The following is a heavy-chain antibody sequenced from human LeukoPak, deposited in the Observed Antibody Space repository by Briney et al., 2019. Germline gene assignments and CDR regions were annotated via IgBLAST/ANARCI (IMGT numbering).Heavy chain of an antibody. V-gene: IGHV4-59*01. J-gene: IGHJ3*02. CDR2: IYYSGNT. D-gene: IGHD3-10*01. CDR1: GGSISSYY. Sequence: PSEALSLTCTVSGGSISSYYWSWIRQPPGKGLGWIGYIYYSGNTHYNPSLESRVTISVDTSKNQFSLKPSSVTATDTAVYYCARDLPRSGRDAFDIWGQGTMVTVSS. CDR3: ARDLPRSGRDAFDI.